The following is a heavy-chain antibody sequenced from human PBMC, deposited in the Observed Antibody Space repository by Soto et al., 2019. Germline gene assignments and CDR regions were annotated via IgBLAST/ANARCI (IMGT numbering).Heavy chain of an antibody. CDR3: ASHLVMAGTRGFDH. V-gene: IGHV4-4*02. D-gene: IGHD6-19*01. CDR2: TRNSGGA. Sequence: QVQLQESGPGLVKPSGTLSLTCAVSSGSIFSSNWWRWVRQPPGKGLEWIGETRNSGGANYNPSLQSRVTISVDRSKNHFFLELRSVTAADTAVYSCASHLVMAGTRGFDHWGLGTLVTVSS. CDR1: SGSIFSSNW. J-gene: IGHJ4*02.